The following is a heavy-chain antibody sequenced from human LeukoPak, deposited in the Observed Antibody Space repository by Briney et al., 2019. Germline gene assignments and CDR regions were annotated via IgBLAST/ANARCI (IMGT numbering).Heavy chain of an antibody. J-gene: IGHJ5*02. D-gene: IGHD4-17*01. CDR2: IYHSGST. CDR1: GYSISSGYY. V-gene: IGHV4-38-2*02. CDR3: ARDLRATVTTFWWFDP. Sequence: TSETLSLTCTVSGYSISSGYYWGWIRQPPGKGLEWMGTIYHSGSTYYNPSLKSRVTISVDTSKNQFSLKLSSVTAADTAVYYCARDLRATVTTFWWFDPWGQGTLVTVSS.